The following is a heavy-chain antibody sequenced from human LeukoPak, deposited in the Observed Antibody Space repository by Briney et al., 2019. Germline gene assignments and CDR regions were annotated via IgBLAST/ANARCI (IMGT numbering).Heavy chain of an antibody. CDR1: GYTFTGYY. J-gene: IGHJ4*02. V-gene: IGHV1-2*04. Sequence: ASVKVSCKASGYTFTGYYMHWVRQAPGQGLEWMGWINPNSGGTNYAQKFQGWVTMTRDTSISTAYMELSRLRSDGTAVYYCAREAVAGTSDFDYWGQGTLVTVSS. D-gene: IGHD6-19*01. CDR3: AREAVAGTSDFDY. CDR2: INPNSGGT.